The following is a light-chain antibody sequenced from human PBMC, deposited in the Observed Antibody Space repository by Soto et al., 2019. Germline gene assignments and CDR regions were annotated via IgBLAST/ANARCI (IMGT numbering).Light chain of an antibody. CDR2: DAS. V-gene: IGKV3-11*01. CDR3: QQRSNWPPIT. CDR1: QSVSSY. Sequence: EIMLTQSPVTLSLSPGERPTLSCRASQSVSSYLAWYQQKPGQAPRLLIYDASNRATGIAARFSGSGSGTDFALTIDNLEPEDFAVYYCQQRSNWPPITFGQGTRLENK. J-gene: IGKJ5*01.